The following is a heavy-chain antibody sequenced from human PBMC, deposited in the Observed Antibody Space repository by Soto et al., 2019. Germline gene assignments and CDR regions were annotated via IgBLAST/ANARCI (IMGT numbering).Heavy chain of an antibody. J-gene: IGHJ6*02. CDR2: ISYDGSNK. V-gene: IGHV3-30*18. Sequence: QVQLVESGGGVVQPGRSLRLSCAASGFTFSSYGMHWVRQAPGKGLEWVAVISYDGSNKYYADSVKGRFTISRNNSKNKLYLQMNSVRAEDTAVYYCAKDVLRFLEWLAFYGMDVWGQGTTVTVSS. CDR1: GFTFSSYG. D-gene: IGHD3-3*01. CDR3: AKDVLRFLEWLAFYGMDV.